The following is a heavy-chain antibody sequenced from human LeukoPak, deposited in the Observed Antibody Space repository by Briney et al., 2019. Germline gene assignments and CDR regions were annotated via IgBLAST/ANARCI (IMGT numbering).Heavy chain of an antibody. CDR1: GGSIEGFY. J-gene: IGHJ5*02. Sequence: PSETLSLTCSVSGGSIEGFYFSWIRQSPGKALEWIGYIHSNGGTNYSPSLKSRVTMSVDASENQFSLNLNSVTAADTAVYYCARHVSGIFGSRGDLDPWGQGTLVTVSS. CDR2: IHSNGGT. D-gene: IGHD3-10*01. V-gene: IGHV4-59*08. CDR3: ARHVSGIFGSRGDLDP.